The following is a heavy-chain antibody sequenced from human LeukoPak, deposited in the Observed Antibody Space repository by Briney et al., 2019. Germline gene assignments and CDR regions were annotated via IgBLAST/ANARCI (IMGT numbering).Heavy chain of an antibody. CDR2: IIPIFGTA. CDR1: GGTFSSYA. Sequence: WASVQVSFKASGGTFSSYAISWVRQAPGQGLEWMGGIIPIFGTANYAQKFQGRVTITADKSTSTAYMELSSLRSEDTAVYYCASYYGSGSYYKRDGMDVWGKGTTVTVSS. D-gene: IGHD3-10*01. J-gene: IGHJ6*04. V-gene: IGHV1-69*06. CDR3: ASYYGSGSYYKRDGMDV.